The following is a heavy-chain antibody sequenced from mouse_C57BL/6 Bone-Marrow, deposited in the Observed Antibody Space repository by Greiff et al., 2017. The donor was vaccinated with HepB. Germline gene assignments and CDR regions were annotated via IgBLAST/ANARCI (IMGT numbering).Heavy chain of an antibody. CDR3: ARSGFPDY. V-gene: IGHV1-69*01. CDR1: GYTFTSYW. Sequence: QVQLQQPGAELVMPGASVKLSCKASGYTFTSYWMHWVKQRPGQGLEWIGEIDPSDSYTNYNQKFKGKSTLTVDKSSSPAYMQLRSLTSEDSAVYYCARSGFPDYWGQGTTLIVSS. J-gene: IGHJ2*01. CDR2: IDPSDSYT.